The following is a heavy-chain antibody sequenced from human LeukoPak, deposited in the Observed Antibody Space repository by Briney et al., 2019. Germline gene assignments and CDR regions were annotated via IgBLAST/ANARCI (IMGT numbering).Heavy chain of an antibody. Sequence: GESLRLSCAAAGFTFSSYSMNWVRQAPGKGLEWVSSISSSSSYIYYADSVKGRFTISRDNSKNTLYLQMNSLRAEGTAVYYCAKDRFWGSLEWPDAFYIWVQGTMVTVSS. CDR3: AKDRFWGSLEWPDAFYI. CDR2: ISSSSSYI. J-gene: IGHJ3*02. CDR1: GFTFSSYS. D-gene: IGHD3-3*01. V-gene: IGHV3-21*01.